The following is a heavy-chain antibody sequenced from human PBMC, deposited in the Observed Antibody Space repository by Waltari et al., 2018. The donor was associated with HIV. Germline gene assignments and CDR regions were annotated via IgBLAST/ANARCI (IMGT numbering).Heavy chain of an antibody. CDR3: VRDWWKDAYYYSGMDV. Sequence: QVQLQQSGPGLVKPSQTLSLTCAISGDSVPSNGAAWNWIRQSPSGGLEWLGRTYYRSKWYNDYAVSVKGRITINPDTSKNQFSLQLNSVTPEDTAVYYCVRDWWKDAYYYSGMDVWGQGTTVTVSS. CDR1: GDSVPSNGAA. CDR2: TYYRSKWYN. J-gene: IGHJ6*02. V-gene: IGHV6-1*01. D-gene: IGHD1-1*01.